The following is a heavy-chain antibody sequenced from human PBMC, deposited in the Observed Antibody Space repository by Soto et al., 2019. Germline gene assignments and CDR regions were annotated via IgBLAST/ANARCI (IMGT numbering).Heavy chain of an antibody. J-gene: IGHJ6*03. Sequence: QVQLVQSGAEVKKPGSSVKVSCKASGGTFSSYTISWVRQAPGQGLEWMGRIIPILGIANYAQKFQGRVTITADKSTSTAYMELSSLRSEDTAVYYCATINQHYSGYDRDYYYYMDVWGKGTTVTVSS. CDR2: IIPILGIA. V-gene: IGHV1-69*02. D-gene: IGHD5-12*01. CDR1: GGTFSSYT. CDR3: ATINQHYSGYDRDYYYYMDV.